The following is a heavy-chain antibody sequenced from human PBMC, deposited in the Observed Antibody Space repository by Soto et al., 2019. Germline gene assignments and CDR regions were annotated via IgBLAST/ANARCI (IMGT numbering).Heavy chain of an antibody. CDR3: ARGAPMDV. CDR2: ISIIGDYM. V-gene: IGHV3-21*04. Sequence: GVFLSLSCAASGVTFSSYSISWVRQAPGKGLEWVSSISIIGDYMYYADSVKGRFTISRDNAKNSLFLQMDSLRADDTAVYYCARGAPMDVWGQGTTVTVSS. CDR1: GVTFSSYS. J-gene: IGHJ6*02.